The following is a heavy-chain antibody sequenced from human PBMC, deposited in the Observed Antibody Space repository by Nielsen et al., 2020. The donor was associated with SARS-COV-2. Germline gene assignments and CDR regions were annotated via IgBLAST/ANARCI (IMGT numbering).Heavy chain of an antibody. D-gene: IGHD2-2*01. CDR1: GFSFNTYS. Sequence: GESLKISCVASGFSFNTYSMNWVRQAPGKGLEWVSYISSSGSTIYYADSVKGRFTISRDNAKNSLYLQMNSLRAEDTAVYYCAREGPHCSSTSCYGYYYYGMDVWGQGTTVTVSS. CDR2: ISSSGSTI. CDR3: AREGPHCSSTSCYGYYYYGMDV. J-gene: IGHJ6*02. V-gene: IGHV3-48*04.